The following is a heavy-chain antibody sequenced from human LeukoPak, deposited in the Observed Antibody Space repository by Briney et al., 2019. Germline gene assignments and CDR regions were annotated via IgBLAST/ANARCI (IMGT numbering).Heavy chain of an antibody. CDR3: ARGQYYYDSSGYYWNDAFDI. J-gene: IGHJ3*02. D-gene: IGHD3-22*01. CDR2: VYTSGST. Sequence: TETLSLTCTVSGGSISSYYWSWIRQPAGKGLEWIGRVYTSGSTNYNPSLKSRVTMSVDTSKNQFSLKLSSVTAADTAVYYCARGQYYYDSSGYYWNDAFDIWGQGTMVTVSS. CDR1: GGSISSYY. V-gene: IGHV4-4*07.